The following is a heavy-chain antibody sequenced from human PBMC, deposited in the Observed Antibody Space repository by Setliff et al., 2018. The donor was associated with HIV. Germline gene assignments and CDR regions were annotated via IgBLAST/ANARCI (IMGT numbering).Heavy chain of an antibody. V-gene: IGHV4-59*08. CDR1: GGSISSYY. J-gene: IGHJ4*02. Sequence: SETLSLTCTVSGGSISSYYWNWIRQPPWKGLEWIGYIYNSASTSYNPSLKSRVTISVNTSKNQFSLKLSSVTAADTAVYYCARHSPSDYWGQGTLVTVSS. CDR2: IYNSAST. CDR3: ARHSPSDY.